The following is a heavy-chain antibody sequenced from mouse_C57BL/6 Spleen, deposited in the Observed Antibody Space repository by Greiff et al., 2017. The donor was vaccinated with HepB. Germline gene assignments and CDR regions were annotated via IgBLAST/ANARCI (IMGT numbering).Heavy chain of an antibody. Sequence: QVQLQQSGAELVRPGASVKLSCKASGYTFTDYYINWVKQRPGQGLEWIARIYPGSGNTYYNEKFKGKATLTAEKSSSTAYMQLSSLTSEDSAVYFCASGVPLFAYWGQGTLVTVSA. CDR2: IYPGSGNT. D-gene: IGHD2-14*01. CDR1: GYTFTDYY. V-gene: IGHV1-76*01. J-gene: IGHJ3*01. CDR3: ASGVPLFAY.